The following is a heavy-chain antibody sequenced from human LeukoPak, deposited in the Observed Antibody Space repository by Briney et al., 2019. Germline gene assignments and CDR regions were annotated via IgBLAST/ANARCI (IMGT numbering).Heavy chain of an antibody. CDR2: INAGNGNT. CDR1: GYTFTSYA. D-gene: IGHD5-24*01. V-gene: IGHV1-3*01. J-gene: IGHJ4*02. Sequence: ASVKVSCKASGYTFTSYAMHWVRQAPGQRLEWMGGINAGNGNTKYSQKFQGRVTITRDTSASTAYMELSSLRSEDTAVYYCARERVTQLTYYFDYWGQGTLVTVSS. CDR3: ARERVTQLTYYFDY.